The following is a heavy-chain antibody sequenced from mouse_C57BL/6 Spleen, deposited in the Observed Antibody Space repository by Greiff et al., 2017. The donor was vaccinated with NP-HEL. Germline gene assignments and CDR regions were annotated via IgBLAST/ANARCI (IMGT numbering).Heavy chain of an antibody. CDR2: INPNNGGT. V-gene: IGHV1-22*01. Sequence: EVQLQQSGPELVKPGASVKVSCKASGYTFTDYNMHWVKQSHGKSLEWIGYINPNNGGTSYNQKFKGKATLTVNKSSSTAYMELRSLTSEDSAVYYCAKGYYWGDYYAMDYWGQGTSVTVSS. D-gene: IGHD2-3*01. J-gene: IGHJ4*01. CDR3: AKGYYWGDYYAMDY. CDR1: GYTFTDYN.